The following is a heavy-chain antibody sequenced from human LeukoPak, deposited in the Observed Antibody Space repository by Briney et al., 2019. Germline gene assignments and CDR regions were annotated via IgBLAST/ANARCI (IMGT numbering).Heavy chain of an antibody. Sequence: APVKVSCKVSGYTLNELSMHWVRQAPGKGGEGMGGIDPEDGETIYAHKFRGRVTMTEDTSTDTPYMELSSLRSEATAVYYCAAGVVVTAYFNPWGQGTLVTVSS. D-gene: IGHD2-21*02. V-gene: IGHV1-24*01. CDR3: AAGVVVTAYFNP. CDR1: GYTLNELS. J-gene: IGHJ5*02. CDR2: IDPEDGET.